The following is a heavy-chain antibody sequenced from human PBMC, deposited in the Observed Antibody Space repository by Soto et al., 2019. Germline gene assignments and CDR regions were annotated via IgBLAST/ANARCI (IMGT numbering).Heavy chain of an antibody. J-gene: IGHJ3*02. V-gene: IGHV2-5*02. D-gene: IGHD1-26*01. Sequence: QITLKESGPPLVKPTQTLTLTCTFSGFSLSTSGVGVGWIRQPPGKALEWLALIYWDDDKRYSPSLKSRLTITKDTSKNQVVLTMTNMDPVDTATYYCAHLIPPLPWELSIAFDIWGQGTMVTVSS. CDR1: GFSLSTSGVG. CDR3: AHLIPPLPWELSIAFDI. CDR2: IYWDDDK.